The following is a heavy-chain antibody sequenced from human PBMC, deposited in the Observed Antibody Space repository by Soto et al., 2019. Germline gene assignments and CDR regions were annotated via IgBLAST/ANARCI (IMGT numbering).Heavy chain of an antibody. CDR2: MYPGDSDT. CDR3: ARLPRDCNKTSCYYADH. V-gene: IGHV5-51*01. Sequence: GEALKISCRGSGYDFNTNWFGWVRQLPGRGLEWVGIMYPGDSDTRYNPSLQGHVTLSVDVTVSTAFLQWRSLETSDTGMYFCARLPRDCNKTSCYYADHWGQGXQVTVPS. D-gene: IGHD3-3*01. J-gene: IGHJ4*02. CDR1: GYDFNTNW.